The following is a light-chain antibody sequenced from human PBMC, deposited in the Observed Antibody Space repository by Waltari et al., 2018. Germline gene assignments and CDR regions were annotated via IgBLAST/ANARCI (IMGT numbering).Light chain of an antibody. V-gene: IGKV1-5*03. CDR1: QTIVGW. CDR3: QQYNSYPIP. CDR2: QAS. Sequence: DIQMTQSPSTLSASVGDRVTITCRASQTIVGWLVWEQQKPGKAPKLLVYQASSLEHGVPSRFSGSRSGTEFTLTISSLQPDDFATYYCQQYNSYPIPFGQGTRLEIK. J-gene: IGKJ5*01.